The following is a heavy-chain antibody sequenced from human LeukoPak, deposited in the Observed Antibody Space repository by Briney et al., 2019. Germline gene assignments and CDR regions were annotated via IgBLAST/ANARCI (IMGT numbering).Heavy chain of an antibody. J-gene: IGHJ4*02. CDR2: ISGSGGST. V-gene: IGHV3-23*01. D-gene: IGHD3-22*01. CDR3: AKDVKEYYYDSSGLH. CDR1: GFTFSSYA. Sequence: GGSLRLSCAASGFTFSSYAMSWVRQAPGKGLEWVSAISGSGGSTYYADSVKGRFTISRDNSKNTPYLQMNSLRAEDTAVYYCAKDVKEYYYDSSGLHWGQGTLVTVSS.